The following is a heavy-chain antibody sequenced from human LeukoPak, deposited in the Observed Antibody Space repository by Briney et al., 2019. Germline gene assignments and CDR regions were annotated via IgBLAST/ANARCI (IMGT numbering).Heavy chain of an antibody. CDR3: AKIPRGYSYGFDY. CDR1: GFTFSSYA. V-gene: IGHV3-23*01. D-gene: IGHD5-18*01. CDR2: ISGSGGST. J-gene: IGHJ4*02. Sequence: PGGSLRLSCAASGFTFSSYAMSWVRQAPGKGLEWVSAISGSGGSTYYADSVKGRFTTSRDNSKNTLYLQMNSLRAEDTAVYYCAKIPRGYSYGFDYWGQGTLVTVSS.